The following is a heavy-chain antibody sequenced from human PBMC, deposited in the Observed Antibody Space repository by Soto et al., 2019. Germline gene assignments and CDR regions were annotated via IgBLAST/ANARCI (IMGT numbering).Heavy chain of an antibody. J-gene: IGHJ3*02. CDR3: ARVFRQSMHAFDI. D-gene: IGHD2-2*01. Sequence: QVHLQESGPGLVKPSETLSLTCTFSGCSISSYYWSWIRPPPGKGLELIGYIYYSGSTNYIPSLQSRVTISVDTSKNQFSMNLSSVTAAYTAMYSCARVFRQSMHAFDIWGQGAKFTVSS. V-gene: IGHV4-59*01. CDR2: IYYSGST. CDR1: GCSISSYY.